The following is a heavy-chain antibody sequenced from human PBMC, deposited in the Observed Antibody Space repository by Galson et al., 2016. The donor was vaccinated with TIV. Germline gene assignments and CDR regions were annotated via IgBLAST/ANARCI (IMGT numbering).Heavy chain of an antibody. CDR1: GGSINTYY. J-gene: IGHJ6*03. D-gene: IGHD2-21*02. CDR3: ARHKSDFDTVDYFYYYMDV. Sequence: LSLTCTVSGGSINTYYWSWIRQPPGKGLEWIGHIYYSGSTDYNPSLESRVTISLDTSKNQFSLKLTSVTAADTAVYYCARHKSDFDTVDYFYYYMDVWGKGTTVTVSS. CDR2: IYYSGST. V-gene: IGHV4-59*01.